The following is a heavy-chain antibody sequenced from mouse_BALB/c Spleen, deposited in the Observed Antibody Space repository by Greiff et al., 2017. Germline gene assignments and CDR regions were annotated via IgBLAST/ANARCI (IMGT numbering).Heavy chain of an antibody. CDR2: ISSGGST. Sequence: EVKVVESGGGLVKPGGSLKLSCAASGFTFSSYAMSWVRQTPEKRLEWVASISSGGSTYYPDSVKGRFTISRDNARNILYLQMSSLRSEDTAMYYCARAATDYWGQGTTLTVSS. CDR1: GFTFSSYA. J-gene: IGHJ2*01. V-gene: IGHV5-6-5*01. CDR3: ARAATDY.